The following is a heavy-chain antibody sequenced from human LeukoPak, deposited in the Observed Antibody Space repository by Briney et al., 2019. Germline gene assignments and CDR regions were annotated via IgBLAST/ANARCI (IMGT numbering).Heavy chain of an antibody. Sequence: PSETLSLTCTVSGYSISSGYYWAWIRQPPGKGLEWIGYIYYSGSTNYNPSLKSRVTISVDTSKNQFSLKLSSVTAADTAVYYCARDKFPLVGATGDDGFDIWGPGTMVTVSS. CDR1: GYSISSGYY. V-gene: IGHV4-38-2*02. CDR2: IYYSGST. CDR3: ARDKFPLVGATGDDGFDI. D-gene: IGHD1-26*01. J-gene: IGHJ3*02.